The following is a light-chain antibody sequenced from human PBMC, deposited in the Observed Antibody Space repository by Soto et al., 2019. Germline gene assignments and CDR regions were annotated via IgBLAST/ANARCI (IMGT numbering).Light chain of an antibody. J-gene: IGLJ2*01. CDR2: DVS. V-gene: IGLV3-21*02. CDR3: QVWDSSSDHVV. CDR1: NIGSKS. Sequence: SYELTQPPSVSVAPGQTARITCGGNNIGSKSVHWYQQKQRQAPVLVVYDVSDRTSGIPERFSCSNSGNTGTLTISRVEAGDEADYYCQVWDSSSDHVVVGGGTKLTVL.